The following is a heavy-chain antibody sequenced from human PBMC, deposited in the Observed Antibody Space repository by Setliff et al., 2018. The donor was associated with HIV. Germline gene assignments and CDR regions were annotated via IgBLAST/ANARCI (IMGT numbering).Heavy chain of an antibody. CDR2: ISAYNGGT. J-gene: IGHJ3*02. CDR3: ARDGYYDSSGYSAFDI. CDR1: GYTFTSYD. Sequence: ASVKVSCKASGYTFTSYDISWVRQAPGQGLEWMGWISAYNGGTNYAQKFQGRVTMTRDTSISTAYMELSRLRSDDTAVYYCARDGYYDSSGYSAFDIWGQGTMVTVSS. D-gene: IGHD3-22*01. V-gene: IGHV1-2*02.